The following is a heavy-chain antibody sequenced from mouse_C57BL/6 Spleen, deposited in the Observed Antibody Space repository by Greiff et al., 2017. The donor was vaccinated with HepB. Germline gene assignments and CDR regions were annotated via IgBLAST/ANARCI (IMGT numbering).Heavy chain of an antibody. V-gene: IGHV1-15*01. CDR2: IDPETGGT. D-gene: IGHD4-1*01. J-gene: IGHJ3*01. Sequence: VKLQESGAELVRPGASVTLSCKASGYTFTDYEMHWVKQTPVHGLEWIGAIDPETGGTAYNQKFKGKAILTADKSSSTAYMELRSLTSEDSAVYYCTSYWGFAYWGQGTLVTVSA. CDR1: GYTFTDYE. CDR3: TSYWGFAY.